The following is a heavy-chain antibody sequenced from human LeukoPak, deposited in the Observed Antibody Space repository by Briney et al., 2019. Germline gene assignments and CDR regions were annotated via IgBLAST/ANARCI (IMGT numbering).Heavy chain of an antibody. CDR3: TRAYLSDYVWGSYEDGYYFDY. CDR2: IRSKAYGGTT. J-gene: IGHJ4*02. Sequence: PGGSLRLSCTASGFTFGDYAMSWVRQAPGKGLEWVGFIRSKAYGGTTEYAASVKGRFTISRDDSKSIAYLQMNSLKTEDTAVYYCTRAYLSDYVWGSYEDGYYFDYWGQGTLVTVSS. V-gene: IGHV3-49*04. D-gene: IGHD3-16*01. CDR1: GFTFGDYA.